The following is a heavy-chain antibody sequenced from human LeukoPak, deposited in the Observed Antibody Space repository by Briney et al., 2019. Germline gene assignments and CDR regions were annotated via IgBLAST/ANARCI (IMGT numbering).Heavy chain of an antibody. D-gene: IGHD3-10*01. CDR3: ARSLWFGELPTDY. V-gene: IGHV1-46*01. CDR1: GYTFTTYH. Sequence: ASVKVSCKASGYTFTTYHMHWVRQAPGQGLEWMGMINPSGGSTGFAQEFQGRLTLTRDTSTSTFYMELSSLRSEGTAVYYCARSLWFGELPTDYWGQGTLVTVSS. J-gene: IGHJ4*02. CDR2: INPSGGST.